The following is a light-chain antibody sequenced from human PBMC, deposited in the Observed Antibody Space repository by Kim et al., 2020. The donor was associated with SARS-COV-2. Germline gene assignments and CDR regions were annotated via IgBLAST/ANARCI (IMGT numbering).Light chain of an antibody. CDR1: SLRTYY. J-gene: IGLJ3*02. CDR2: DKD. CDR3: RSRGNTGFHRL. V-gene: IGLV3-19*01. Sequence: ALGQQVTIQCQGDSLRTYYASWYQQKPGQAPVLVNYDKDKRPSGIPDRFSGSYSGNTASLTITGAQAEDEADYFCRSRGNTGFHRLFGGGTMLAVL.